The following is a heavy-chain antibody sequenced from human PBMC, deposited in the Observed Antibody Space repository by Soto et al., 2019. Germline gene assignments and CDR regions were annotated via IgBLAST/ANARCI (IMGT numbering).Heavy chain of an antibody. J-gene: IGHJ5*01. CDR1: GGSLTYYY. CDR2: IYYSGHT. V-gene: IGHV4-59*01. Sequence: SETLSLTCTVSGGSLTYYYWSWIRQPPGKGLEWIGYIYYSGHTNHNPSLENRATISVDTSRNQFSLKLTSVTSADTAVYYCVKGSRVAPHWFYSWAQGTLDTVSA. CDR3: VKGSRVAPHWFYS. D-gene: IGHD2-15*01.